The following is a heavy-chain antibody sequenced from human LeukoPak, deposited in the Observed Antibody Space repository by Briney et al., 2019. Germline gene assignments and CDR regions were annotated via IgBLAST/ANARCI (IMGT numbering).Heavy chain of an antibody. V-gene: IGHV3-15*07. D-gene: IGHD2-15*01. CDR1: GFIFTSAW. Sequence: PGGSLRLSCEASGFIFTSAWMNWVRQVPGKGLEWVGRIKSKTDGGTIDYAAPLKDRFTISRDDSKNTLYLQMNSLKIEDTGMYYCASYIAIAGKHYFNYWGQGTLVTVSP. CDR2: IKSKTDGGTI. J-gene: IGHJ4*02. CDR3: ASYIAIAGKHYFNY.